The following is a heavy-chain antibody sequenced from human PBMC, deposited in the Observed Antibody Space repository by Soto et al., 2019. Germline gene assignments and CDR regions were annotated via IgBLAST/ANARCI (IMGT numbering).Heavy chain of an antibody. J-gene: IGHJ5*02. Sequence: QVQLQESGPGLVKPSQTLSLTCTVSGGSISSGDYYWSWIRQPPGKGLEWIGYIYYSGSTYYNPSLKSRVTISVDTSKNQFSLKLSSVTAADTAVYYCARGTPHGYDFWSGYPNWFDPWGQGTLVTVSS. CDR3: ARGTPHGYDFWSGYPNWFDP. D-gene: IGHD3-3*01. CDR2: IYYSGST. CDR1: GGSISSGDYY. V-gene: IGHV4-30-4*01.